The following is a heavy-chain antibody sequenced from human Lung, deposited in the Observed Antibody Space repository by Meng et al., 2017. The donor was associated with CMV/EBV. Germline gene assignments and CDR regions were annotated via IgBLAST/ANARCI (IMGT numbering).Heavy chain of an antibody. CDR1: GYSFAKYW. V-gene: IGHV5-51*01. D-gene: IGHD6-6*01. CDR2: IYPGDPDI. Sequence: GESLKISCKGSGYSFAKYWIGWVRQMPGKGLEWMGIIYPGDPDIRYSPSFQGQVTISVDKSISTAYLQWRRLKTSDTAIYYCARRGEDSSLPDYYFYGMDVWGQGTTVTVSS. J-gene: IGHJ6*02. CDR3: ARRGEDSSLPDYYFYGMDV.